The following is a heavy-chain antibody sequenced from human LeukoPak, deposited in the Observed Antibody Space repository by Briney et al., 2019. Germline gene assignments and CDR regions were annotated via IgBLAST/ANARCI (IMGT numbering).Heavy chain of an antibody. CDR3: AKGRDYGDF. CDR1: GFTFSSYW. Sequence: PGGSLTLSCTVSGFTFSSYWVTWVRQVPGKGLQWVANINQDGREKYYMDSMKGRLNISRDNTENSVFLQLTSLRPDDTGIYFCAKGRDYGDFWGQGTRVAVSS. V-gene: IGHV3-7*01. J-gene: IGHJ4*02. CDR2: INQDGREK.